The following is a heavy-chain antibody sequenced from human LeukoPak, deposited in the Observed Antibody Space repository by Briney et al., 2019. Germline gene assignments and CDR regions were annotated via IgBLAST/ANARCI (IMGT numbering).Heavy chain of an antibody. CDR1: GFTFSSYG. V-gene: IGHV3-23*01. Sequence: GALRLSCAASGFTFSSYGMSWVRQAPGKGLEWVSAISGSGGSTYYADSVKGRFTISRDNSKNTLYLQMNCLRAEDTAVYYCAKDQIPNYDILTGYQDFDYWGQGTLVTVSS. CDR2: ISGSGGST. CDR3: AKDQIPNYDILTGYQDFDY. J-gene: IGHJ4*02. D-gene: IGHD3-9*01.